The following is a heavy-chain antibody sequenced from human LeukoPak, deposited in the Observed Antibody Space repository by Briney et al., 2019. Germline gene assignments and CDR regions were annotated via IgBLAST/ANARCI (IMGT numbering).Heavy chain of an antibody. D-gene: IGHD3-22*01. V-gene: IGHV3-21*01. CDR1: GFTFSSYS. J-gene: IGHJ6*03. CDR2: ISSSSSYI. Sequence: GGSLRLFCAASGFTFSSYSMNWVRQAPGKGLEWVSSISSSSSYIYYADSVKGRFTISRDNAKNSLYLKMNSLRAEDTAVYYCARGSKKYYDSSGYYYPYYMDVWGKGTTVTISS. CDR3: ARGSKKYYDSSGYYYPYYMDV.